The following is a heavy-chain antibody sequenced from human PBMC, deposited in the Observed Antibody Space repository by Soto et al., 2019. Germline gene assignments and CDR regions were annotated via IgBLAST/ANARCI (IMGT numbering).Heavy chain of an antibody. CDR3: ARQGLRDWFDP. Sequence: QLQLQESGPGLVKPSETLSLTCTVSGGSISSSSYYWGWIRQPPGKGLEWIGSIYYSGSTYYNPSLKSRVTISVDTSKNQFSLKVSSVTAADTAVYYCARQGLRDWFDPWGQGTLVTVSS. V-gene: IGHV4-39*01. CDR1: GGSISSSSYY. D-gene: IGHD4-17*01. J-gene: IGHJ5*02. CDR2: IYYSGST.